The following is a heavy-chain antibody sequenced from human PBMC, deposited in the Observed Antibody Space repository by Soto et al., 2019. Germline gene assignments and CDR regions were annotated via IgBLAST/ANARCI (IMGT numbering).Heavy chain of an antibody. V-gene: IGHV3-53*01. CDR2: IYGGGTT. CDR1: GFTVSSKY. CDR3: VQTTGWPGFDF. J-gene: IGHJ4*02. D-gene: IGHD6-19*01. Sequence: EVQLVESGGGLIQPAGSLRLSCAASGFTVSSKYMTWVRQAPGKGLEWVSVIYGGGTTYYADSVKGRFTISRDNSKNTLYLQVISLRAEDTAVYYCVQTTGWPGFDFWGQGTLVTVSS.